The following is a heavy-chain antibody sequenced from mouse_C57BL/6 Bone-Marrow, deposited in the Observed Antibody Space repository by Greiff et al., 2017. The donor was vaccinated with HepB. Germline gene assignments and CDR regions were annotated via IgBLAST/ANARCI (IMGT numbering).Heavy chain of an antibody. CDR1: GFTFSSYA. CDR3: ARNWDWFAY. D-gene: IGHD4-1*01. CDR2: ISDGGSYT. Sequence: EVKLMESGGGLMKPGGSLKLSCAASGFTFSSYAMSWVRQTPEKRLEWVATISDGGSYTYYPDNVKGRFTISRDNAKNNLYLQMSHLKSEDTAMYYCARNWDWFAYWGQGTLVTVSA. J-gene: IGHJ3*01. V-gene: IGHV5-4*03.